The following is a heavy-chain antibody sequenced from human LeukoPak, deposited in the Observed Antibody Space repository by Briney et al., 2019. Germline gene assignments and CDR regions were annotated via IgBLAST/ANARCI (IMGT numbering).Heavy chain of an antibody. CDR1: GGSISSYY. J-gene: IGHJ5*02. CDR2: IYYSGST. D-gene: IGHD3-10*01. Sequence: SXTLXLTCTVSGGSISSYYWRWIRQPPGKGLEGIGYIYYSGSTIYNPSLKSRVTTSIDTSKNQFSLKLTSVTAADTAVYYCARGSGSYYKEGNWFDPWGQGTLVTVSS. CDR3: ARGSGSYYKEGNWFDP. V-gene: IGHV4-59*01.